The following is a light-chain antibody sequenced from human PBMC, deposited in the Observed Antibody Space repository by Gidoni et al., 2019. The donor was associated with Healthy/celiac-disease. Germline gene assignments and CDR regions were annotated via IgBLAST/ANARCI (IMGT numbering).Light chain of an antibody. CDR2: DVS. Sequence: QSALTQPASVSGSPGQSNTISCTGTSSDVGGYNYLSWYQQHPGKAPKLMIYDVSNRPSGVSNRFSGSKSGNTASLTISGLQAEDEADYYCSSYTSSSTQFGGGTKLTVL. CDR1: SSDVGGYNY. V-gene: IGLV2-14*01. CDR3: SSYTSSSTQ. J-gene: IGLJ2*01.